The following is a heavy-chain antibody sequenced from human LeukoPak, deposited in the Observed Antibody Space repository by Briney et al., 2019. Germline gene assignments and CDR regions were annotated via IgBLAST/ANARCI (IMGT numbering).Heavy chain of an antibody. D-gene: IGHD6-13*01. Sequence: SETLSLTCAVSGGSIGSSNWWSWVRQPPGKGLEWIGEIYHSGSTNYNPSLKSRVTISVDKSKNQFSLKLGSATAADTAVYYCARLSIAAAEYYFDYWGQGTLVTVSS. J-gene: IGHJ4*02. V-gene: IGHV4-4*02. CDR2: IYHSGST. CDR3: ARLSIAAAEYYFDY. CDR1: GGSIGSSNW.